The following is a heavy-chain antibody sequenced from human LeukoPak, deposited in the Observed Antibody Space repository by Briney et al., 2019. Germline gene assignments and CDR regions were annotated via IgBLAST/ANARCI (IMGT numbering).Heavy chain of an antibody. CDR3: ARGHYGMDV. V-gene: IGHV3-11*05. J-gene: IGHJ6*02. Sequence: GGSLRLSCAASGFXFSDFYITWIRQAPGKGLEWVSYISPSSSYTNYADSVKGRFTISRDNAKNSLYLQMNSLRVDDTAVYYCARGHYGMDVWGQGTTVTVSS. CDR2: ISPSSSYT. CDR1: GFXFSDFY.